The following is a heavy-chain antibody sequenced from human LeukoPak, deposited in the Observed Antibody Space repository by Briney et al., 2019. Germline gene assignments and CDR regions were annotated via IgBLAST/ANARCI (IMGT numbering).Heavy chain of an antibody. CDR3: ARVDGRGRHLDY. V-gene: IGHV1-2*02. CDR2: INPHSGDT. D-gene: IGHD3-16*01. J-gene: IGHJ4*02. CDR1: GYTFTGYN. Sequence: GASVKVSCKASGYTFTGYNIQWVRQAPGQGLEWMGWINPHSGDTNYAQKFQGRVTMTRDTSISTAYMDLSSLRSDDTAVYYCARVDGRGRHLDYWGQGTLVTVSS.